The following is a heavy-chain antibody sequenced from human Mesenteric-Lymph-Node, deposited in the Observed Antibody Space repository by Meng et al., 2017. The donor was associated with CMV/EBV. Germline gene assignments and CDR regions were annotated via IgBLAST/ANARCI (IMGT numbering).Heavy chain of an antibody. CDR2: INPSGGST. D-gene: IGHD2-2*01. V-gene: IGHV1-46*01. J-gene: IGHJ6*02. CDR1: GYTFTSYY. Sequence: ASVKVSCKASGYTFTSYYMHWVRQAPGQGLEWMGIINPSGGSTSYAQKFQGRVTMTRNTSTSTAYMELSSLRSEDTAVYYCARAGGACSSTSCPGYYYYGMDVWGQGTTVTVSS. CDR3: ARAGGACSSTSCPGYYYYGMDV.